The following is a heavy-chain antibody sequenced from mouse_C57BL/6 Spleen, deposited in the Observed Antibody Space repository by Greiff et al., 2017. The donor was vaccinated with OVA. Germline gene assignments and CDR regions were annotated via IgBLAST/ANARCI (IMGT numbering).Heavy chain of an antibody. CDR3: AIYWESYDMDY. D-gene: IGHD4-1*01. J-gene: IGHJ4*01. Sequence: VQGVESGPELVKPGASVKISCKASGYAFSSSWMNWVKQRPGKGLEWIGRIYPGDGDTNYNGKFKGKATMTADKSSSTAYMQLSSLTSEDSAVYVCAIYWESYDMDYWGQGTSGTVSS. CDR2: IYPGDGDT. V-gene: IGHV1-82*01. CDR1: GYAFSSSW.